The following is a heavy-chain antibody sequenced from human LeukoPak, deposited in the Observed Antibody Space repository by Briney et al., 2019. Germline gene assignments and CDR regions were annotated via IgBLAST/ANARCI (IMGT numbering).Heavy chain of an antibody. V-gene: IGHV5-51*01. CDR2: IYPGDSDT. CDR1: AYRFSDYW. J-gene: IGHJ4*02. D-gene: IGHD5-24*01. CDR3: ARGTDGYNSDY. Sequence: GESLKISCKASAYRFSDYWLGWVRQMPGKGLEWMGTIYPGDSDTRYSPSFQGQVTISADKSISTAYLQWSSLKASDTAMYYCARGTDGYNSDYWGQGTLVTVSS.